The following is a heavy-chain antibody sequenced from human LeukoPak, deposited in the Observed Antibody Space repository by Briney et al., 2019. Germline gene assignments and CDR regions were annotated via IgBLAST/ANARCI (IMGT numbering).Heavy chain of an antibody. J-gene: IGHJ4*02. CDR3: AKATPYSGSYFYYFDY. CDR1: GFTLSSYD. V-gene: IGHV3-23*01. Sequence: GGSLRLSCAASGFTLSSYDMSWVRQAPGKGLEWVSAISGSGGSTYYADSVKGRFTISRDNSKNTLYLQMNSLRAEDTAVYYCAKATPYSGSYFYYFDYWGQGTLVTVSS. CDR2: ISGSGGST. D-gene: IGHD1-26*01.